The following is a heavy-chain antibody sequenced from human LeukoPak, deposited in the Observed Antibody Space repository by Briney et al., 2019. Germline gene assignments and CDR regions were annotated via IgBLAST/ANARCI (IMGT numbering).Heavy chain of an antibody. Sequence: PGGSLRLSCAASGFTFSSYAMHWVRQAPGKGLEWVAVISYDGSNKYYADSVKGRFTISRDNSKNTLYLQMNSLRAEDTAVYYCARDRLWFGESKAFDIWGQGTMVTVSS. D-gene: IGHD3-10*01. V-gene: IGHV3-30*04. CDR3: ARDRLWFGESKAFDI. CDR1: GFTFSSYA. CDR2: ISYDGSNK. J-gene: IGHJ3*02.